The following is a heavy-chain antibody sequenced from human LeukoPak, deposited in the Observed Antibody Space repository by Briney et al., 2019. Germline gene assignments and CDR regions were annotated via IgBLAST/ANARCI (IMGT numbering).Heavy chain of an antibody. CDR2: INSDGSST. J-gene: IGHJ4*02. V-gene: IGHV3-74*01. D-gene: IGHD3-10*01. CDR3: ARARFGARTFDY. CDR1: GFTFSSYW. Sequence: GSLRLSRAASGFTFSSYWMHWVRQAPGKGLVWVSRINSDGSSTSYADSVKGRFTISRDNAKNTLYLQMNSLRAEDTAVYYCARARFGARTFDYWGQGTLVTVSS.